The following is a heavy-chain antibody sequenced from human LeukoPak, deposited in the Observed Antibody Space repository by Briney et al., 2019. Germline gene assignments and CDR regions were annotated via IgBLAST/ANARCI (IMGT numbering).Heavy chain of an antibody. D-gene: IGHD5-12*01. J-gene: IGHJ3*02. V-gene: IGHV4-4*09. Sequence: SETLSLTCTVSGRSISSYYWSWIRQPPGKGLEWIGYIDTSGSTNYNPSLKSRVTISVDTSKNQFSLKLSSVTAADTAVYYCARQTRGYSGYDDAFDIWGQGTMVTVSS. CDR1: GRSISSYY. CDR3: ARQTRGYSGYDDAFDI. CDR2: IDTSGST.